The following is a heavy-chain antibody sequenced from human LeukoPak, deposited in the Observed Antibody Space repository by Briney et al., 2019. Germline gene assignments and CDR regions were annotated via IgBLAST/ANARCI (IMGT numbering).Heavy chain of an antibody. D-gene: IGHD4-17*01. V-gene: IGHV4-4*07. J-gene: IGHJ5*02. CDR3: ARDLGSAYGVPRWFDP. CDR1: GGSISGYY. CDR2: IYTSGST. Sequence: PSETLSLTCTVSGGSISGYYWNWIRQPAEKGLEWIGRIYTSGSTNYNPSLQSRVTMSVGTSKNQFSLKMSSVTVADTAVYYCARDLGSAYGVPRWFDPWGQGTLVTVSS.